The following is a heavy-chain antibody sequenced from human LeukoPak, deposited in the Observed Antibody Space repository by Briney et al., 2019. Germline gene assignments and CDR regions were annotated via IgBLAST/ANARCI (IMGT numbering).Heavy chain of an antibody. V-gene: IGHV3-73*01. D-gene: IGHD3-10*01. CDR3: ARDGEGFDY. CDR1: GFIFSDSA. Sequence: GGSLRLSCAASGFIFSDSAMHWVRQASGKGLEWVGRIRSKANSYATAYAESVKGTFTVSRDDSKNTAYLHMNSLKTEDTAVYYCARDGEGFDYWGQGTLVTVSS. CDR2: IRSKANSYAT. J-gene: IGHJ4*02.